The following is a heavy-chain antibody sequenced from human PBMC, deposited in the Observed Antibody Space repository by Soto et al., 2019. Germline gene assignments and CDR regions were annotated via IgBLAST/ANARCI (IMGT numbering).Heavy chain of an antibody. D-gene: IGHD1-7*01. V-gene: IGHV2-5*01. CDR1: GFSLSTSGVG. Sequence: QITLKESGPTLVKPTQTLTLTCTFSGFSLSTSGVGVGWIRQPPGKALEWLALIYWNDDKRYSPSLKSRLTITKDTPQNQVVRTITNIDPVDTATYYCTHDGLPGTISFAFDIWGQGTMVTVSS. J-gene: IGHJ3*02. CDR2: IYWNDDK. CDR3: THDGLPGTISFAFDI.